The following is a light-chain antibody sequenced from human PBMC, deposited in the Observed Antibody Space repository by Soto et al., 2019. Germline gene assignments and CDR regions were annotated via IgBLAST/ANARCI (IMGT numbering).Light chain of an antibody. V-gene: IGKV1-5*01. CDR3: QHYSTSSPTWT. J-gene: IGKJ1*01. CDR1: QDINRW. Sequence: DIQMTQSPSTLSASVGDRVTITCRASQDINRWLAWYQQKPGKAPKILIYDASTLEGGVPSRFSGSGSGAEFTLTISSLQPDDFATYYCQHYSTSSPTWTFGQGTKVDIK. CDR2: DAS.